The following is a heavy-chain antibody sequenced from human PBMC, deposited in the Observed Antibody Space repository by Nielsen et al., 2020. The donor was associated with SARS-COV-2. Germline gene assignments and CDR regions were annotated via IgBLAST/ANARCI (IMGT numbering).Heavy chain of an antibody. D-gene: IGHD6-19*01. V-gene: IGHV3-30*03. CDR3: VRGAVSGTSPLDQ. Sequence: GESLKISCAASGFTFTNFGMHWVRQSPTKGLEWVAMISYDGSIKNYRDSVKGRFSISRDSSKNTLDLQLHSLRDEDTAVYYCVRGAVSGTSPLDQWGQGTLVTVSS. CDR1: GFTFTNFG. CDR2: ISYDGSIK. J-gene: IGHJ4*02.